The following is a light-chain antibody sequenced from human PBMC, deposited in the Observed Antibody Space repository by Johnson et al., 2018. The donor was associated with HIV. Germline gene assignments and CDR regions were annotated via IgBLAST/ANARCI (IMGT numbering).Light chain of an antibody. CDR1: TSNIGNND. CDR2: DNY. J-gene: IGLJ1*01. CDR3: GTWDTSLGAQYV. Sequence: QAVLTQPPSVSAAPGQKVTFSCSGSTSNIGNNDVSWYRHLPGTAPKLLIYDNYKRPSGIPDRFSGSKSGTSATLGITGLQTGDEADYYCGTWDTSLGAQYVFGSGTKVTVL. V-gene: IGLV1-51*01.